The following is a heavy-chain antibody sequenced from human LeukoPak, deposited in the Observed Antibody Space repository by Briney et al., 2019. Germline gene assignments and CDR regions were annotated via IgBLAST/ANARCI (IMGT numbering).Heavy chain of an antibody. CDR2: INEDRSTT. CDR3: VRDLGGRSGH. J-gene: IGHJ4*02. CDR1: GFTFSSNW. D-gene: IGHD1-26*01. Sequence: GGSLRLSCAASGFTFSSNWMHWVRQAPGKGLVWVSRINEDRSTTNYADSVKGRSTIFRDNAKNTLYLQMNSLRAEDTAVYYCVRDLGGRSGHWGQGTLVTVSS. V-gene: IGHV3-74*01.